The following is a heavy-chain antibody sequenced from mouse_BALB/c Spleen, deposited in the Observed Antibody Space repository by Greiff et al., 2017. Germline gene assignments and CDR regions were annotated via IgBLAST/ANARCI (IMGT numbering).Heavy chain of an antibody. V-gene: IGHV1-80*01. J-gene: IGHJ4*01. Sequence: VQLQESGAELVRPGSSVKISCKASGYAFSSYWMNWVKQRPGQGLEWIGQIYPGDGDTNYNGKFKGKATLTADKSSSTAYMQLSSLTSEDSAVYFCARDKSYDYGAMDYWGQGTSVTVSS. CDR3: ARDKSYDYGAMDY. D-gene: IGHD2-4*01. CDR2: IYPGDGDT. CDR1: GYAFSSYW.